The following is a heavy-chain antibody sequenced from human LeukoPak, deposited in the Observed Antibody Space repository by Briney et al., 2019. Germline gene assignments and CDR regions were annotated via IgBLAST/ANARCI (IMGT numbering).Heavy chain of an antibody. CDR2: IGDSGSAG. V-gene: IGHV3-23*01. D-gene: IGHD4-23*01. CDR1: GFNFKYFA. J-gene: IGHJ4*02. Sequence: GGSLRLSCFASGFNFKYFAMSWVRQAPGKRLEWVSTIGDSGSAGSYADSVRGRFTISRDHSKNMVYLQMSSLRADDSAVYYCSRIKYGGNSGYHFDYWGQGTLVTVSS. CDR3: SRIKYGGNSGYHFDY.